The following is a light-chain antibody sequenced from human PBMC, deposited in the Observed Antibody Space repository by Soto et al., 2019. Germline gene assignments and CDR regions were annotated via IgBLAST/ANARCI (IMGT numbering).Light chain of an antibody. J-gene: IGKJ3*01. Sequence: DIQLTQSPSFLSASVGDRVTITCRASQGISSYLAWYQQKPGKAPKLLIYAASTLQSGVPSRFSGSGSGTEFTLTISSLQPEDFATYYCQQLNSYLFFGPGTKV. CDR2: AAS. V-gene: IGKV1-9*01. CDR3: QQLNSYLF. CDR1: QGISSY.